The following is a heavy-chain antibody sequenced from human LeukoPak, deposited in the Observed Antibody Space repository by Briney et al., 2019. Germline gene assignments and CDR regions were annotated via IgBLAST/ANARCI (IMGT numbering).Heavy chain of an antibody. Sequence: GGSLRLSCAASGFTFSSYAMHWVRQAPGKGLEWVAVISYDGSNKYYADSVKGRFTVSRDNSRNTLYLQMNSLRAEDTAVYYCAKETSSGNFVTIDCWGQGTLVTVSS. D-gene: IGHD1-26*01. CDR3: AKETSSGNFVTIDC. CDR1: GFTFSSYA. J-gene: IGHJ4*02. V-gene: IGHV3-30-3*01. CDR2: ISYDGSNK.